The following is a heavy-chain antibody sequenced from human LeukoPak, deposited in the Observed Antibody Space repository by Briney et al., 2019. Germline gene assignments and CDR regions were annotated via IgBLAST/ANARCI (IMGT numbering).Heavy chain of an antibody. Sequence: SETLCLTCAVYGGSFSGYYWSWIRQPPGKGLEWIGEINHSGSTNYNPSLKSRVTISVDTSKNQFSLKLSSVTAADTAVYYCARQWLQNYYHYYGMDVWGQGTTVTVSS. CDR3: ARQWLQNYYHYYGMDV. J-gene: IGHJ6*02. V-gene: IGHV4-34*01. CDR2: INHSGST. CDR1: GGSFSGYY. D-gene: IGHD6-19*01.